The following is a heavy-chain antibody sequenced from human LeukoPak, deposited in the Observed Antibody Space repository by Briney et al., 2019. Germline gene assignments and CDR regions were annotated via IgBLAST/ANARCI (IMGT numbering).Heavy chain of an antibody. CDR3: ARETYYYDSSGYGDY. J-gene: IGHJ4*02. D-gene: IGHD3-22*01. V-gene: IGHV3-30-3*01. Sequence: PGGSLRLSCAASGFTFSSYAMHWVRQAPGKGLEWVAVISYDGSNKYYADSVKGRFTISRDNSKNTLYLQVNSLRAEDTAVYYCARETYYYDSSGYGDYWGQGTLVTVSS. CDR1: GFTFSSYA. CDR2: ISYDGSNK.